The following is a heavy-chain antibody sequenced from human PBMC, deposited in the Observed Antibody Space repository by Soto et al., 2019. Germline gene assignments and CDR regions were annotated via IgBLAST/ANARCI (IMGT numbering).Heavy chain of an antibody. CDR2: ISAHNGNT. J-gene: IGHJ4*02. Sequence: QVQLVQSGAEVKKPGASVKVSCKASGYTFTSYGISWVRQAPGQGLEWMGWISAHNGNTIYAQKLQGRVTMTTDTPTSKAYMELRSLRYDDTAVYYCARALPPIDSWGQGTLVTVSS. CDR1: GYTFTSYG. CDR3: ARALPPIDS. V-gene: IGHV1-18*01.